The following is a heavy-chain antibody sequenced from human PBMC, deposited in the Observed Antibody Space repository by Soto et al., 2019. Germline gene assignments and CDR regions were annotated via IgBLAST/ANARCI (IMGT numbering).Heavy chain of an antibody. CDR1: GFTLSSYG. D-gene: IGHD3-10*01. CDR2: ISYDGSNK. J-gene: IGHJ6*02. Sequence: GGSLRLSCAASGFTLSSYGMHWVRQAPGKGLEWVAVISYDGSNKYYADSVKGRFTISRDNSKNTLYLQMNSLRAEDTAVYYCAKEHGSGSYRNYYYYGMDVWGQGTTVTVSS. CDR3: AKEHGSGSYRNYYYYGMDV. V-gene: IGHV3-30*18.